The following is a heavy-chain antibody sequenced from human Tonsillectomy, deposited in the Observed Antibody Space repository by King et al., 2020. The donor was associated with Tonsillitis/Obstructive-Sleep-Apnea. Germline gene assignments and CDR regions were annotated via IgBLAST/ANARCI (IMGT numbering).Heavy chain of an antibody. V-gene: IGHV3-33*01. CDR3: ARGGHDTGYEY. CDR1: GFTFSTYG. D-gene: IGHD3-9*01. Sequence: HVQLVDSGGGVVQPGRSLRLSCAASGFTFSTYGMHWVRQAPGKGLEWVAVILYDGSEKYYTDSVKGRFTISRDNSKSTLYLQMNSLRAEDTAVYYCARGGHDTGYEYWGQGTLVTVSS. J-gene: IGHJ4*02. CDR2: ILYDGSEK.